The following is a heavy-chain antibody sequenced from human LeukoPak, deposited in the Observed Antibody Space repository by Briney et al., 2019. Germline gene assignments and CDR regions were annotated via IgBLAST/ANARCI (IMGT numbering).Heavy chain of an antibody. CDR3: ARGGGSSSSYGMDV. Sequence: ASVKVSCKASGYTFTSYGIGWVRQAPGQGLEWMGWTSGYNGNTNYAQKLQGRVTMTTDTSTSTAYMELRSLRSEDTAVFYCARGGGSSSSYGMDVWGQGTTVTVSS. CDR1: GYTFTSYG. V-gene: IGHV1-18*01. CDR2: TSGYNGNT. J-gene: IGHJ6*02. D-gene: IGHD6-13*01.